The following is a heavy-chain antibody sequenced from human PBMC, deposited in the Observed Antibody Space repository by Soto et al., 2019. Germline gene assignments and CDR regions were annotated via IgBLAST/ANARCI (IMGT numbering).Heavy chain of an antibody. CDR2: IVSSDSYT. J-gene: IGHJ6*02. Sequence: GEALKISCKGSAYSFTTYWMSWVPQMPGNGLEWMGMIVSSDSYTNYSPSFQGHVTISADKSISTAYLPWSSLKASDTAMYYCASTLVRRDLRYYYYGMDVWGQGPTVTVSS. D-gene: IGHD6-13*01. V-gene: IGHV5-10-1*01. CDR1: AYSFTTYW. CDR3: ASTLVRRDLRYYYYGMDV.